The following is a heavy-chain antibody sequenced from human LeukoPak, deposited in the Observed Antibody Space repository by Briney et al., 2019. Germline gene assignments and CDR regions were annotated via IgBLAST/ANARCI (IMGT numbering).Heavy chain of an antibody. V-gene: IGHV3-21*01. Sequence: SGGSLRHSCAASGFTFSSYSMNWVRQAPGKGLEWVSSISGSGSYIYYADSVKGRFTISRDNAKNSLYLQVNSLRAEDTAVYYCARDSYGGYSFDYWGQGTLVTVSS. CDR1: GFTFSSYS. J-gene: IGHJ4*02. D-gene: IGHD4-23*01. CDR2: ISGSGSYI. CDR3: ARDSYGGYSFDY.